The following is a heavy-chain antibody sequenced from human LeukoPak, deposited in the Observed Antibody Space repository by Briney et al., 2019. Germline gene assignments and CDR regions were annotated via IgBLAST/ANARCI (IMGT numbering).Heavy chain of an antibody. CDR1: GFTFGTSA. Sequence: GGPLRLSCAASGFTFGTSAMSWVRQSPGKGLEWVSSIGDHGVYTYYGDSVKGRFTISRDDSKRTLYLRMDSLRVDDPAIYYCAKAPTVTTFGYWGQGILVTVSS. V-gene: IGHV3-23*01. J-gene: IGHJ4*02. CDR3: AKAPTVTTFGY. CDR2: IGDHGVYT. D-gene: IGHD4-17*01.